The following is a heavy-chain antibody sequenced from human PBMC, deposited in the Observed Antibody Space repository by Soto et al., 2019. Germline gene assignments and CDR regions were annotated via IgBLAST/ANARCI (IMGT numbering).Heavy chain of an antibody. J-gene: IGHJ6*03. V-gene: IGHV4-39*07. D-gene: IGHD2-21*01. CDR2: IYYSGST. Sequence: SETLSLTCTVSGGSISSSSYYRGWIRQPPGKGLEWIGSIYYSGSTYYNPSLKSRVTMSVDTSKNQFSLTLNSVTAADTATYYCARGGISHWAYFYYMDVWDRGTTVTVSS. CDR3: ARGGISHWAYFYYMDV. CDR1: GGSISSSSYY.